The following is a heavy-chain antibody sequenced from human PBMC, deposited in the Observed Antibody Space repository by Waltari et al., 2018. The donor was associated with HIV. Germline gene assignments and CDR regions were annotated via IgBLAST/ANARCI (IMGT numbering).Heavy chain of an antibody. Sequence: QVQLQESGPGLVKPSETLSLTCTVSGGSISSYYWSWIRQPAGKGLEWIGRIYTSGRTTYNPSLKSRVTMSVDTSKNQFALKLTPVTAADTAVYYCAREAVAGTVDYWGQGTLVTVSS. V-gene: IGHV4-4*07. D-gene: IGHD6-19*01. CDR1: GGSISSYY. J-gene: IGHJ4*02. CDR2: IYTSGRT. CDR3: AREAVAGTVDY.